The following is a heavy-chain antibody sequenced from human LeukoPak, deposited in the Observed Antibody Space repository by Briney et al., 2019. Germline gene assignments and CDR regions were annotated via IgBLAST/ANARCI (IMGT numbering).Heavy chain of an antibody. J-gene: IGHJ4*02. V-gene: IGHV3-23*01. CDR3: AKDPHPYSSSWPIIYYFDY. Sequence: GGSLRLPCAASGFTFSSYGMSWVRQAPGKGLEWVSAISGSGGSTYYADSVKGRFTISRDNSKNTLYLQMNSLRAEDTAVYYCAKDPHPYSSSWPIIYYFDYWGQRTLVTVSS. D-gene: IGHD6-13*01. CDR2: ISGSGGST. CDR1: GFTFSSYG.